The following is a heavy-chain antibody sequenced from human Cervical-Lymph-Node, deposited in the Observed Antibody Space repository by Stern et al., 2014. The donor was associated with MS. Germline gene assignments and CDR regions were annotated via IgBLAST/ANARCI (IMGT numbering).Heavy chain of an antibody. CDR3: ARGRQWLNDAFDI. D-gene: IGHD6-19*01. V-gene: IGHV3-74*02. J-gene: IGHJ3*02. CDR1: GFIFNTYW. Sequence: EVQLVQSGGGLVQPGGSLRLSCSASGFIFNTYWMHWVRQAPGKGLVWVSHLNNDGTTADYADSVKGRFTISRDTAKNTLYLQVNSLRAEDTAVYYCARGRQWLNDAFDIWGQGTMVIVSS. CDR2: LNNDGTTA.